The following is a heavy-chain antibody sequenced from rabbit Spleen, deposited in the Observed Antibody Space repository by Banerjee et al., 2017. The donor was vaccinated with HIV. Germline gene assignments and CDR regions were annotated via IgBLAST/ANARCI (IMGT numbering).Heavy chain of an antibody. V-gene: IGHV1S45*01. J-gene: IGHJ4*01. CDR1: GIDFSSSYW. D-gene: IGHD6-1*01. CDR2: IYVGTTGT. CDR3: ARSNTYDWLAVYPYYWTL. Sequence: EESGGDLVKPEGSLALTCTASGIDFSSSYWICWVRQAPGKGLEWIGCIYVGTTGTNYASWAKGRFTISKTSSTTVTLQMTSLTAADTATYFCARSNTYDWLAVYPYYWTLWGPGTLVTVS.